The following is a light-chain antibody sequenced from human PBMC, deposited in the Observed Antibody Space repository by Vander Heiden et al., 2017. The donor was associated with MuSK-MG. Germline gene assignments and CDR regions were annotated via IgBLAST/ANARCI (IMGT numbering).Light chain of an antibody. CDR3: QQRKFWPPIT. J-gene: IGKJ5*01. V-gene: IGKV3-11*01. CDR2: DAS. Sequence: VLTQSPATLSLSPGERASLSCRASRSVDIYLAGCQQRPGQAPRLLIYDASNRATGIPARFSGSGSGTDFTLTISSLEPEDFAVYYCQQRKFWPPITFGQGTRLEIK. CDR1: RSVDIY.